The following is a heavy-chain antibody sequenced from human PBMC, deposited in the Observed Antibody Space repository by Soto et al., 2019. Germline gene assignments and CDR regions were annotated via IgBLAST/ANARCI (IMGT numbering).Heavy chain of an antibody. J-gene: IGHJ4*02. D-gene: IGHD1-26*01. V-gene: IGHV3-30*18. CDR2: ISYDGSNK. CDR1: GFTFSSYG. CDR3: AKDPLPMSVSYPGY. Sequence: QVQLVESGGGVVQPGRSLRLSCAASGFTFSSYGMHWVRQAPGKGLEWVAVISYDGSNKYYADSVKGRFTISRDNSKNAMYLQMDSLRAEDTAVYYCAKDPLPMSVSYPGYWGQGTLVTVSS.